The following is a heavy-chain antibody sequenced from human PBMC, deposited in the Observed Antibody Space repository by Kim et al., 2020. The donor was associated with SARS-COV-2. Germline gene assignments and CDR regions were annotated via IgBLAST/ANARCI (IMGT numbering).Heavy chain of an antibody. CDR3: AKCFYGSGSYYGTSYFDS. CDR1: EFTFATYA. CDR2: IGGRGDST. Sequence: GGSLRLSCEASEFTFATYAMAWVRLSPGKGLEWVAAIGGRGDSTFYADSVQGRFIVSRDNSKNTLYLQMTSLRADDTAVYYCAKCFYGSGSYYGTSYFDSWGQGIPVTVSS. J-gene: IGHJ4*02. D-gene: IGHD3-10*01. V-gene: IGHV3-23*01.